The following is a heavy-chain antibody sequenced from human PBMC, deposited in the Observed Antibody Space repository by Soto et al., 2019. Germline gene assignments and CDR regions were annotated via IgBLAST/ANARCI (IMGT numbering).Heavy chain of an antibody. Sequence: GGSLSLSCAASGFTFSSYSMNWVRQAPGKGLEWVSSISSSSSYIYYADSVKGRFTISRDNAKNSLYLQMNSLRAEDTAVYYCARRGGSPTMDGGWFDPWGQGTLVTVSS. CDR1: GFTFSSYS. CDR3: ARRGGSPTMDGGWFDP. D-gene: IGHD5-12*01. V-gene: IGHV3-21*01. CDR2: ISSSSSYI. J-gene: IGHJ5*02.